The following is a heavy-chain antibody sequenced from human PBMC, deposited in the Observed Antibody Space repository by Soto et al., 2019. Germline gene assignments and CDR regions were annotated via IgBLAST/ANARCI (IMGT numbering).Heavy chain of an antibody. CDR3: ARGGSDSNYAWYY. D-gene: IGHD3-16*01. V-gene: IGHV3-23*01. CDR2: ITRSDGNT. CDR1: GFAFSNYA. J-gene: IGHJ4*02. Sequence: DVQLLESGGGLVQPGGSLRLSCAASGFAFSNYAMSWVRQAPGKGLEWVSAITRSDGNTNYADSVRGRFTISRDNSKNTLYLQMHSLGAEDTAVYYCARGGSDSNYAWYYWGQGTLVIVSS.